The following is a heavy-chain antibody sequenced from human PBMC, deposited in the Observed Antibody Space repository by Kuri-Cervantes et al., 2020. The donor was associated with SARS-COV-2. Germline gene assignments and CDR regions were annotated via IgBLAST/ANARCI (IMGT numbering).Heavy chain of an antibody. J-gene: IGHJ6*02. CDR1: GFTFSSYA. CDR2: ISGSGGST. Sequence: GGSLSLSCAASGFTFSSYAMSWVRPAPGKGLEWVSAISGSGGSTYYADSVQGRFTISRDNSKNTLYLQMNSLRAEDTAVYYWAKDLKHRRLYGSGSYYKGDHYYYGMDVWGQGTTVTVSS. CDR3: AKDLKHRRLYGSGSYYKGDHYYYGMDV. D-gene: IGHD3-10*01. V-gene: IGHV3-23*01.